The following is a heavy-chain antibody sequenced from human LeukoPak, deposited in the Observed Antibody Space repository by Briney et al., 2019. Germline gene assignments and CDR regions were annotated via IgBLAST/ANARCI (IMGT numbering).Heavy chain of an antibody. D-gene: IGHD3-22*01. Sequence: GGSLRLSCAASGFTFSSYSMNWVRQAPGKGLEWVSSISSGSSYIYYADSVKGRFTISRDNAKNSLYLQMNSLRAEDTAVYYCARGMHDSSGYYYGHWGQGTLVTVSS. CDR2: ISSGSSYI. V-gene: IGHV3-21*01. CDR1: GFTFSSYS. CDR3: ARGMHDSSGYYYGH. J-gene: IGHJ4*02.